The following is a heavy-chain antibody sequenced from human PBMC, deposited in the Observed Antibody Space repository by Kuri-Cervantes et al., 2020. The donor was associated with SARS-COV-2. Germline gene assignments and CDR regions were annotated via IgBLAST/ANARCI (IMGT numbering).Heavy chain of an antibody. J-gene: IGHJ4*02. Sequence: SETLSLTCTVSGGSISSYYWSWIRQPPGKGLEWSGYIYYSRSTNYNPSLKSRVTLSVDTSKNQFSLKLSSVTVADTAVYYCARSSSWYAVDYGGQGTLVTVSS. CDR3: ARSSSWYAVDY. D-gene: IGHD6-13*01. V-gene: IGHV4-59*01. CDR1: GGSISSYY. CDR2: IYYSRST.